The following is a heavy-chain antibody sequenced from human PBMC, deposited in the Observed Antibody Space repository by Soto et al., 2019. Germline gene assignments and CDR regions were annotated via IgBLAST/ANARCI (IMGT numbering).Heavy chain of an antibody. CDR3: SRQASDFWSGKPQYYMDV. Sequence: EVQLVESGGGLVQPGGSLKLSCAASGFTFSGSAMHWVRQASGKGLEWVGRIRSKGNNYATAYGASLKGRFTISRDDSKNTAYLQMNRLNTEDTAVYYCSRQASDFWSGKPQYYMDVCGKGTTVTVSS. D-gene: IGHD3-3*01. J-gene: IGHJ6*03. CDR1: GFTFSGSA. V-gene: IGHV3-73*01. CDR2: IRSKGNNYAT.